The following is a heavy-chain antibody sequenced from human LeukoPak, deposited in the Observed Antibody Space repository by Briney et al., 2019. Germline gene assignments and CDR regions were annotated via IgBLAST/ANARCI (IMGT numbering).Heavy chain of an antibody. Sequence: GGSLRLSCAASGFTFDDYVMHWVRQAPGKGLEWVSGISWNSGSIGYADSVKGRFTISRDNAKNSLYLQMNSLRAEDTALYYCAKEGDTAKGSFDYWGQGTLVTVSS. CDR1: GFTFDDYV. V-gene: IGHV3-9*01. D-gene: IGHD5-18*01. CDR2: ISWNSGSI. J-gene: IGHJ4*02. CDR3: AKEGDTAKGSFDY.